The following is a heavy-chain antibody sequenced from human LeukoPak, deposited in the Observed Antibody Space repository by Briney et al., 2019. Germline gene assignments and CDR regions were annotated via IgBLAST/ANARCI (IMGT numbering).Heavy chain of an antibody. J-gene: IGHJ4*02. V-gene: IGHV4-59*08. CDR1: GGSISSYY. D-gene: IGHD3-22*01. CDR3: ARTPRKDYYDSSGYYIEN. Sequence: PSETLSLTCTVSGGSISSYYWSWIRQPPGKGLEWIGYIYYSGSTNYNPSLKSRVTISVDTSKNQFSLKLSSVTAADTAVYYGARTPRKDYYDSSGYYIENWGQGTLVTVSS. CDR2: IYYSGST.